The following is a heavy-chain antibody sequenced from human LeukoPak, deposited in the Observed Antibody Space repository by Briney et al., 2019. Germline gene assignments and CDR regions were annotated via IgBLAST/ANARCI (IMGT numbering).Heavy chain of an antibody. CDR3: ATLGRYSSSWLDAFDI. CDR1: GYTLTELS. Sequence: GASVKVSCKVSGYTLTELSMHWVRQAPGKGLEWMGGFDPEDGETIYAQKFQGRVTMTEDTSTDTAYMELSGLRSEDTAVYYCATLGRYSSSWLDAFDIWGQGTMVTVSS. V-gene: IGHV1-24*01. D-gene: IGHD6-13*01. J-gene: IGHJ3*02. CDR2: FDPEDGET.